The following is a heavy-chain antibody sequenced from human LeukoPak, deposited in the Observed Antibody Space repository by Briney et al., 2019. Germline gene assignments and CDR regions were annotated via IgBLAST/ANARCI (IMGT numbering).Heavy chain of an antibody. CDR3: ARWLVVASGFDP. V-gene: IGHV1-8*01. J-gene: IGHJ5*02. CDR2: MNPNSGNT. Sequence: GASVKVSCKASGYTFTSYDINWVRQATGQGLEWMGWMNPNSGNTGYAQKFQGRVTMTRNTSISTAYMELSRLRSDDTAVYYCARWLVVASGFDPWGQGTLVTVSS. CDR1: GYTFTSYD. D-gene: IGHD2-15*01.